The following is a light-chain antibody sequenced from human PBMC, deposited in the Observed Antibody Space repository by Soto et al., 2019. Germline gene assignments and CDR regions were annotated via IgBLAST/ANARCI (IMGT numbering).Light chain of an antibody. CDR2: DAS. J-gene: IGKJ4*01. V-gene: IGKV1-33*01. CDR3: QQFNSYPLLT. CDR1: QDISNY. Sequence: DIQMTQSPSSLSASVGDRVTITCQASQDISNYLNWYQQKPGKAPKLLIYDASNLETGVPSRFSGSGSGTDFTFTISSLQPEDIATYYCQQFNSYPLLTFGGGTKVEIK.